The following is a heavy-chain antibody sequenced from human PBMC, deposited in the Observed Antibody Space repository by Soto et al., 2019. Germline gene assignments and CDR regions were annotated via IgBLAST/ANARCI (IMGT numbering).Heavy chain of an antibody. V-gene: IGHV3-13*01. CDR1: GFTFSSYD. D-gene: IGHD6-6*01. CDR2: IGTAGDT. Sequence: GGSLRLSCAASGFTFSSYDMHWVRQATGKGLEWVSAIGTAGDTYYPGSVKGRFTISRENAKNSLYLQMNSLRAGDTAVYYCARAYSSSPEGAYYFDYWGQGTLVTVSS. J-gene: IGHJ4*02. CDR3: ARAYSSSPEGAYYFDY.